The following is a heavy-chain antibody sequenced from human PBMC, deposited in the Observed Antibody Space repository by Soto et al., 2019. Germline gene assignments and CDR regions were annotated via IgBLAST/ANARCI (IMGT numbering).Heavy chain of an antibody. D-gene: IGHD2-15*01. V-gene: IGHV1-18*01. CDR1: GYTFNDFG. CDR3: ARDIAFDIDY. J-gene: IGHJ4*02. CDR2: IYSKAGKM. Sequence: QVHLLQSGAEVQKPGASVKVSCKTSGYTFNDFGITWVRQAPGLGLEWLGWIYSKAGKMNFAPKFQNRVIMTTDISTSTAFMELTSLKFDDSDIYFCARDIAFDIDYWGQGTLVTVS.